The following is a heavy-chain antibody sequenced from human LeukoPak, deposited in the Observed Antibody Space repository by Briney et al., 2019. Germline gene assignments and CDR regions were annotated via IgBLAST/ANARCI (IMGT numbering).Heavy chain of an antibody. V-gene: IGHV1-69*13. CDR1: GGTLSSYA. Sequence: GASVKVSCKASGGTLSSYAISWVRQAPGQGLEWMGGIIPIFGTANYAQKSQGRVTITADESTSAAYMELSSLRSEDTAVYYCARGAGSYFDYWGQGTLVTVSS. J-gene: IGHJ4*02. D-gene: IGHD3-10*01. CDR3: ARGAGSYFDY. CDR2: IIPIFGTA.